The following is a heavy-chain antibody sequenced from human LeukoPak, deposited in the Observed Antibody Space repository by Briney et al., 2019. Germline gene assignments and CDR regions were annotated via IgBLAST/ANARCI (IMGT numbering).Heavy chain of an antibody. J-gene: IGHJ3*02. CDR3: ARRGVVSPAYAFDI. V-gene: IGHV4-39*01. CDR2: IYYSDTT. CDR1: GGSIRTSSYH. Sequence: SETLSLTCTVSGGSIRTSSYHWGWIRQPPGKGLEAIGTIYYSDTTYYSPSLSSRVTISRDTSRNQFSLQLASVTAADTAMYYCARRGVVSPAYAFDIWGQGTMVTVSP.